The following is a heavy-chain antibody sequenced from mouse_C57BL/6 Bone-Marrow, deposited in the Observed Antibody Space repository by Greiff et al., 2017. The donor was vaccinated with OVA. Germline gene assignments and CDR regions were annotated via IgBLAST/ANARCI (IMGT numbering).Heavy chain of an antibody. CDR1: GYTFTSYG. Sequence: VMLVESGAELARPGASVKLSCKASGYTFTSYGISWVKQRTGQGLEWIGEIYPRSGNTYYNEKFKGKATLTADKSSSTAYMELRSLTSEDSAVYFCARWGTGYYFDYWGQGTTLTVSS. CDR3: ARWGTGYYFDY. V-gene: IGHV1-81*01. D-gene: IGHD4-1*01. J-gene: IGHJ2*01. CDR2: IYPRSGNT.